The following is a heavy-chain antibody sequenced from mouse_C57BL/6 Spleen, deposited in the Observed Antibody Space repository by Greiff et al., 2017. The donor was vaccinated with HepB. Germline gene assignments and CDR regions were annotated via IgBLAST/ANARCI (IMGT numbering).Heavy chain of an antibody. D-gene: IGHD1-1*01. J-gene: IGHJ4*01. CDR3: ARSPPITTVVAHYAMDY. Sequence: VKVVESGAELVKPGASVKISCKASGYAFSSYWMNWVKQRPGKGLEWIGQIYPGDGDTNYNGKFKGKATLTADKSSSTAYMQLSSLTSEDSAVYFCARSPPITTVVAHYAMDYWGQGTSVTVSS. CDR1: GYAFSSYW. V-gene: IGHV1-80*01. CDR2: IYPGDGDT.